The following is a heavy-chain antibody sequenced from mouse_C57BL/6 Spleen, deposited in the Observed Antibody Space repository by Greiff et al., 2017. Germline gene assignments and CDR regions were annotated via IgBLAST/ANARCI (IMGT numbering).Heavy chain of an antibody. V-gene: IGHV1-42*01. CDR2: INPSTGGT. Sequence: VQLKQSGPELVKPGASVKISCKASGYSFTGYYMNWVKQSPEKSLEWIGEINPSTGGTTYNQKFKAKATLTVDKSPSTAYMQLKSLTSEDSAVYYCARSGGSSGYFDYWGQGTTLTVSS. D-gene: IGHD1-1*01. J-gene: IGHJ2*01. CDR1: GYSFTGYY. CDR3: ARSGGSSGYFDY.